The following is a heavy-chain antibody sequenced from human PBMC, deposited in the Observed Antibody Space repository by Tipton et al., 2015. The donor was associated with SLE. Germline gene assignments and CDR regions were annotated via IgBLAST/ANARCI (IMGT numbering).Heavy chain of an antibody. CDR2: FYYSGRT. V-gene: IGHV4-39*01. Sequence: TLSLTCTVSGDSLTGSTYYWGWIRQPPGKGLEWIATFYYSGRTYFNPSLKSRVTISADASKNQFFLKMDSVTALDTAVYYCARHYAAENDRSGLFHHWGRGTLVSVSS. J-gene: IGHJ1*01. CDR1: GDSLTGSTYY. D-gene: IGHD3-22*01. CDR3: ARHYAAENDRSGLFHH.